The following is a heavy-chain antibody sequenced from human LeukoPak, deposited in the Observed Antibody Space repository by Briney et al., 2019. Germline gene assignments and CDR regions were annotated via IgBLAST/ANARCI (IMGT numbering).Heavy chain of an antibody. CDR1: GFTFSTYW. J-gene: IGHJ5*02. Sequence: PGGSLRLSCAASGFTFSTYWMTWVRQAPGKGLEWLANINQNGSETYYVDSVKGRFTISRDNAKNSLYLQMNSLRVEDTAVYYCARKKYYYDTSTYGWFDPWGQGTLVPS. V-gene: IGHV3-7*01. CDR2: INQNGSET. D-gene: IGHD3-22*01. CDR3: ARKKYYYDTSTYGWFDP.